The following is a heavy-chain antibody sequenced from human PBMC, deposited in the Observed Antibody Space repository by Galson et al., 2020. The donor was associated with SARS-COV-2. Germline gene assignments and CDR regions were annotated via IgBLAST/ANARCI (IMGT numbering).Heavy chain of an antibody. D-gene: IGHD2-15*01. J-gene: IGHJ6*02. CDR2: IYYNGKT. CDR1: GDSISSGDYY. Sequence: SETLSLTCTVSGDSISSGDYYWSWIRQPPGKGLEWFGYIYYNGKTYYNPSLKSRFTMSEDTSKNQFSLKLSSVAAADTAVYFCARGPRYCRRATCYDYYGVDIWGQGTTVTVSS. V-gene: IGHV4-30-4*01. CDR3: ARGPRYCRRATCYDYYGVDI.